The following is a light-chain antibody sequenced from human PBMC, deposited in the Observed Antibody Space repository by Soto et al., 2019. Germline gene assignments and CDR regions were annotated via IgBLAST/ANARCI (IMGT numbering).Light chain of an antibody. Sequence: DIVMTQSPDSLAVSLGERATINCKSSQSVLYNSNNHNYLAWYQQKPGQPPKLLIYLASTRESGVPDRFSGSGSGTDFTLSISSLQAEDVAVYYCQQYYGTPWTFGQGTKVEIK. CDR2: LAS. V-gene: IGKV4-1*01. CDR1: QSVLYNSNNHNY. CDR3: QQYYGTPWT. J-gene: IGKJ1*01.